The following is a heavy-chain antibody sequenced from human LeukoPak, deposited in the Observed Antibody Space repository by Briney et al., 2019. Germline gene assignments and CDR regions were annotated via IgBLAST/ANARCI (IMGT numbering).Heavy chain of an antibody. Sequence: PGGSLRLSCAASGFDLRSYLMHWVRQVPGRGLVWVSRIGVDGTVTPYADSVKGRFTISRDNARKTLYLQMSGLRVEGTAVYFCARDRLNYYVSCGAPLSHNWFDPWGQGTLDTVSS. CDR3: ARDRLNYYVSCGAPLSHNWFDP. CDR2: IGVDGTVT. V-gene: IGHV3-74*03. D-gene: IGHD3-22*01. J-gene: IGHJ5*02. CDR1: GFDLRSYL.